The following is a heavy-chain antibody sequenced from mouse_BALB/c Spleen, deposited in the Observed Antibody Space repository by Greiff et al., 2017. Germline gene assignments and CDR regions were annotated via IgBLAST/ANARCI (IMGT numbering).Heavy chain of an antibody. D-gene: IGHD2-1*01. J-gene: IGHJ4*01. CDR2: IRNKANGYTT. CDR1: GFTFTDYY. Sequence: EVMLVESGGGLVQPGGSLRLSCATSGFTFTDYYMSWVRQPPGKALEWLGFIRNKANGYTTEYSASVKGRFTISRDNSQSILYLQMITLRAEDSATYYCARDYGNYPYAMDYWGQGTSVTVSS. V-gene: IGHV7-3*02. CDR3: ARDYGNYPYAMDY.